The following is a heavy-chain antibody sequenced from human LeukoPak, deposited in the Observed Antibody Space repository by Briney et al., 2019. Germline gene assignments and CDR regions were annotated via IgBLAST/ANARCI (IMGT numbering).Heavy chain of an antibody. CDR2: ISGYNGNT. D-gene: IGHD5-18*01. V-gene: IGHV1-18*01. CDR3: ARGTGEGYSYGRYYFDY. CDR1: TYTFTRYG. Sequence: ASVKVSCKASTYTFTRYGISWVRQAPGQGLEWMGWISGYNGNTNYAQKFQGRVTMTRDTSISTAYMELSRLRSDDTAVYYCARGTGEGYSYGRYYFDYWGQGTLVTVSS. J-gene: IGHJ4*02.